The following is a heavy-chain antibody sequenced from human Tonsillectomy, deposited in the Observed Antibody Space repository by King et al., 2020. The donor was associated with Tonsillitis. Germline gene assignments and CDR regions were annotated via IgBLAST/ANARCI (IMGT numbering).Heavy chain of an antibody. V-gene: IGHV6-1*01. D-gene: IGHD3-10*01. Sequence: VQLPQSGPGLVKPSQTLSLTCALSGDSVSSNSAGWNWIRQSPSRGLEWLGRIYYRSKWYNDYAVSVKSRITINPDTSKNQFSLQLNSVTPEDTALYYCAGGRLVRGAIGWFDPWGQGTLVTVSS. CDR1: GDSVSSNSAG. CDR2: IYYRSKWYN. J-gene: IGHJ5*02. CDR3: AGGRLVRGAIGWFDP.